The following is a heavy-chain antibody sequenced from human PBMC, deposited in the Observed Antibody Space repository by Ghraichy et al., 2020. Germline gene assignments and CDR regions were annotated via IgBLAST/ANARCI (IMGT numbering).Heavy chain of an antibody. CDR1: GYTLTELS. CDR3: AIGATKNYYYYMDV. CDR2: FDPEDGET. Sequence: ASVKVSCKVSGYTLTELSMHWVRQAPGKGLEWMGGFDPEDGETIYAQKFQGRVTMTEDTSTDTAYMELSSLRSEDTAVYYCAIGATKNYYYYMDVWGKGTTVTVYS. D-gene: IGHD1-26*01. J-gene: IGHJ6*03. V-gene: IGHV1-24*01.